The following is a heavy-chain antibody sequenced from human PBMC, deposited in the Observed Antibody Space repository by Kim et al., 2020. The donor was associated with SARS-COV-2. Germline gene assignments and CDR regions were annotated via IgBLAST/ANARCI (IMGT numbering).Heavy chain of an antibody. CDR3: ARDDHQRRLVQSY. J-gene: IGHJ4*02. D-gene: IGHD6-19*01. V-gene: IGHV1-69*01. Sequence: YAQKFQGRVTITADESTSTAYMELSSLRYEDTAVYYCARDDHQRRLVQSYWGQGTLVTVSS.